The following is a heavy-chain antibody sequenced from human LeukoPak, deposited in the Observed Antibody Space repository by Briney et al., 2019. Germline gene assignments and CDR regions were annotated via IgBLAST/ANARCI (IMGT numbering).Heavy chain of an antibody. J-gene: IGHJ4*02. CDR1: GYTFTSYY. Sequence: ASVKVSCKASGYTFTSYYMHWVRQAPGQGLEGMGKINPSGGSTSYAQKFQGRVTMTRDMSTSTVYMELSSLRSEDTAVYYCATASYDSSGFEYYFDYWGQGTLVTVSS. CDR3: ATASYDSSGFEYYFDY. V-gene: IGHV1-46*01. D-gene: IGHD3-22*01. CDR2: INPSGGST.